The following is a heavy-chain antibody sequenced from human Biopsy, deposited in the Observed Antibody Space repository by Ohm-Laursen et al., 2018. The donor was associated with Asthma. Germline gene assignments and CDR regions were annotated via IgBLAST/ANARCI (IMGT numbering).Heavy chain of an antibody. J-gene: IGHJ6*04. Sequence: GSLRLSCSAPGFTFRSYCMSWVRQAPGKGLEWVANIKKDGSEKYYVDSVKGRFTISRDNAKNSLYLHMNSLRAEDTAVYYCARGGYCTSPTCPWGRYATDVWGKGTTVTVSS. CDR3: ARGGYCTSPTCPWGRYATDV. CDR2: IKKDGSEK. D-gene: IGHD2-2*01. V-gene: IGHV3-7*01. CDR1: GFTFRSYC.